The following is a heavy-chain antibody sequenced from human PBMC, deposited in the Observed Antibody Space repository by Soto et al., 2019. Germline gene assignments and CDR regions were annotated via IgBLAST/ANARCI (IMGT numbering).Heavy chain of an antibody. V-gene: IGHV3-11*01. CDR1: GFIFSDYY. Sequence: QVQLVESGGGLVKPGGSLRLSCATSGFIFSDYYMHWIRQAPGKGLEWISYISGNGRIIQYADSAKGRFTISRDNAQNSLDLQMNSLGAEDTALYFCARDIDADSRTDFDYWGQGTLVTVSS. CDR3: ARDIDADSRTDFDY. CDR2: ISGNGRII. J-gene: IGHJ4*02.